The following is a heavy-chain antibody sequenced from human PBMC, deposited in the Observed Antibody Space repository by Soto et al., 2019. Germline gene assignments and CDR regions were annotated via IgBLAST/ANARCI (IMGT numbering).Heavy chain of an antibody. D-gene: IGHD3-10*01. Sequence: GGSLRLSCAASGFTFSSYWMSWVRQAPGKGLEWVANIKQDGSEKYYVDSVKGRFTISRDNAKNSLYLQMNSLRAEDTAVYYCARDLGYYGSGSRRALGAFDIWGQGTMVTVSS. J-gene: IGHJ3*02. CDR2: IKQDGSEK. CDR1: GFTFSSYW. CDR3: ARDLGYYGSGSRRALGAFDI. V-gene: IGHV3-7*01.